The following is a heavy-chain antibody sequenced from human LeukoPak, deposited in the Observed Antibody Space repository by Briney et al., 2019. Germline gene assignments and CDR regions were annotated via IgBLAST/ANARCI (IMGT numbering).Heavy chain of an antibody. CDR3: AKDDGYHFFDY. D-gene: IGHD5-18*01. CDR2: ISGSGDRT. Sequence: GSLRLSCAASGLTFSNYAMGWVRQAPGKGLEWVSAISGSGDRTYHADSVKGRLTISRDNSKYTLYLQMNSLRAEDTAVYYCAKDDGYHFFDYWGQGTLVTVSS. V-gene: IGHV3-23*01. J-gene: IGHJ4*02. CDR1: GLTFSNYA.